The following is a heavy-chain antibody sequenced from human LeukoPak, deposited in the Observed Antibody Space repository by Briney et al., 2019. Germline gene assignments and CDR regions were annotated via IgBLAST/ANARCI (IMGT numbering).Heavy chain of an antibody. D-gene: IGHD3-16*01. V-gene: IGHV4-39*01. CDR3: ARGLRFVTAFDI. CDR1: GGSISSSSYY. CDR2: IYYSGST. J-gene: IGHJ3*02. Sequence: SETLSLTCTVSGGSISSSSYYWGWIRQPPGKGLEWIGSIYYSGSTYYNPSLKSRVTISVDTSKNQFSLKLSSVTAADTAVYYCARGLRFVTAFDIWGQGTLVTVSS.